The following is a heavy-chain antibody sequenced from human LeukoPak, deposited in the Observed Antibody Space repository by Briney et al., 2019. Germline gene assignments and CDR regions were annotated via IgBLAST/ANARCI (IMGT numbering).Heavy chain of an antibody. J-gene: IGHJ6*03. D-gene: IGHD2-2*01. Sequence: PSETLSLTCAVYGGSFSGYYWSWIREPPGKGLEWIGEINHSGSTNYNPSLKSRVTISVDTSKNQFSLKLSSVTAADTAVYHCARGNKCSSTSCYAGYYYYMDVWGKGTTVTVSS. CDR1: GGSFSGYY. CDR2: INHSGST. CDR3: ARGNKCSSTSCYAGYYYYMDV. V-gene: IGHV4-34*01.